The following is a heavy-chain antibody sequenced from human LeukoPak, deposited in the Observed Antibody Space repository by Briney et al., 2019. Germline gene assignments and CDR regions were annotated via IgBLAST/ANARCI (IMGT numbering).Heavy chain of an antibody. D-gene: IGHD6-19*01. CDR2: LYYSGST. Sequence: KPSETLSLTCTVSGGSISSYYWSWIRQPPGKGLEWIGYLYYSGSTNYNPSLKSRVTISVDTSKNQFSLKLSSVTAADTAVYYCASDGWYLGFDYWGQGTLVTVSS. CDR1: GGSISSYY. J-gene: IGHJ4*02. CDR3: ASDGWYLGFDY. V-gene: IGHV4-59*01.